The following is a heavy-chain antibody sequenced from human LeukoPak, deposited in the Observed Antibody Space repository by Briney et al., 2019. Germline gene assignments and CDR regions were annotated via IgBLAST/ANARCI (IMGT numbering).Heavy chain of an antibody. Sequence: SVKVSCKASGGTFSSYAISWGRQAPGQGLEWMGGIIPIFGTANYAQKFQGRVTITTDESTSTAYMELSSLRSEDTAVYYCARGVRVRGVVAFDIWGQGTMVTVSS. CDR2: IIPIFGTA. CDR1: GGTFSSYA. V-gene: IGHV1-69*05. J-gene: IGHJ3*02. CDR3: ARGVRVRGVVAFDI. D-gene: IGHD2-8*02.